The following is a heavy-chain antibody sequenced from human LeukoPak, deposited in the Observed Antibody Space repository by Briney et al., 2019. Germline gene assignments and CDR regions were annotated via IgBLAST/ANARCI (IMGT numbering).Heavy chain of an antibody. CDR1: GFTFSSYW. Sequence: GGSLRLSCAASGFTFSSYWMHWVRQAPGKGLVWVSRINSDGSSTSYADSVKGRFTISRDNAKNSLYLQMNSLRAEDTAVYYCARDLSAGMFGNYFDYWGQGTLVTVSS. CDR2: INSDGSST. J-gene: IGHJ4*02. D-gene: IGHD3-10*02. V-gene: IGHV3-74*01. CDR3: ARDLSAGMFGNYFDY.